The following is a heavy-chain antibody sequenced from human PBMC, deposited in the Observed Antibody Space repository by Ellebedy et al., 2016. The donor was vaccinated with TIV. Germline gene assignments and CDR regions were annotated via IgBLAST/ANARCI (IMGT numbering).Heavy chain of an antibody. V-gene: IGHV4-59*01. D-gene: IGHD3-10*01. CDR3: ARGIFSGGQDYHGMDV. CDR2: NSSSGGA. CDR1: GGPISTYF. Sequence: MPGGSLRLSCPAPGGPISTYFWTWFRQPPGKGLEWIGYNSSSGGAKNSPSLKSRATISLDTSKNQFSLRLTSVTPADTAVYYCARGIFSGGQDYHGMDVWGQGTTVTVSS. J-gene: IGHJ6*02.